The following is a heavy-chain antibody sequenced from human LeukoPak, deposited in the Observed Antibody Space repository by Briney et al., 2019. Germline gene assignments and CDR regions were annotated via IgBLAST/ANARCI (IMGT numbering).Heavy chain of an antibody. CDR1: GDSVSSNSAA. D-gene: IGHD6-13*01. Sequence: SQTLSLTCAISGDSVSSNSAAWNWIRQSPSRGLEWLGRTYSRSKWYNDYAVSVKSRITINPDTSKNQFSLQLNSVTPEDTAVYYCARGVHPLAAAGFRFDPWGQGTLVTVSS. CDR3: ARGVHPLAAAGFRFDP. J-gene: IGHJ5*02. CDR2: TYSRSKWYN. V-gene: IGHV6-1*01.